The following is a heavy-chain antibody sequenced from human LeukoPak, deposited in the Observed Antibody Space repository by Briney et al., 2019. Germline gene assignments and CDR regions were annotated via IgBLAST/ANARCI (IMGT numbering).Heavy chain of an antibody. CDR3: ARDNYYGSGSFYKRAYYFGY. Sequence: GGPLRLSCVVSGFTFSNYWMSWVRQAPGKGLEWVANIKQDGSEKHYVVSVKDRFTISRDNAKNSLYLQMNSLGAEDTAVYYCARDNYYGSGSFYKRAYYFGYWGQGTLVTVSS. D-gene: IGHD3-10*01. J-gene: IGHJ4*02. CDR2: IKQDGSEK. V-gene: IGHV3-7*01. CDR1: GFTFSNYW.